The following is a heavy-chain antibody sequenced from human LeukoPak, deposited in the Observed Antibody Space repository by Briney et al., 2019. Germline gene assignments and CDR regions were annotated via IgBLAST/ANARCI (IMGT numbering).Heavy chain of an antibody. CDR3: ATDPPLKVVADTTAEDY. CDR1: GFSFNTYA. J-gene: IGHJ4*02. V-gene: IGHV3-23*01. Sequence: PWGSLRLSCAASGFSFNTYAKSWVRQAPGKGLEWVSVISSSGGSTYYADSVKGRFPIYRDNSKNTLYLQMNSLRAEDTAIYYCATDPPLKVVADTTAEDYWGQGALDTVSS. D-gene: IGHD2-15*01. CDR2: ISSSGGST.